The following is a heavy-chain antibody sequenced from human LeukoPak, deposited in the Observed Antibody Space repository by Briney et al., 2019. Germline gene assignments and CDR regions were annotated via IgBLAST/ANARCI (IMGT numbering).Heavy chain of an antibody. D-gene: IGHD5-24*01. Sequence: GGSLRLSCAASGFTFSSYAMSWVRQAPGKGLEWVSAISGSGGSTYYADSVKGRFTISRDNSKNTLYLQMNSLRAEDTAVSYCAKGTYRDGYNYGHFDYWGQGTLVTVSS. CDR2: ISGSGGST. V-gene: IGHV3-23*01. CDR3: AKGTYRDGYNYGHFDY. J-gene: IGHJ4*02. CDR1: GFTFSSYA.